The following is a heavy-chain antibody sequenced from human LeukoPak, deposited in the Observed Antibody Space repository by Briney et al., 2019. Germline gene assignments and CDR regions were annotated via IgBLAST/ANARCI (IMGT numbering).Heavy chain of an antibody. CDR1: GGSISSYY. D-gene: IGHD1-26*01. CDR2: IYYSGST. J-gene: IGHJ5*02. V-gene: IGHV4-59*08. CDR3: ARQWELRGWFDP. Sequence: SETLSLTCTVSGGSISSYYWSWIRQPPGKGLERIGYIYYSGSTNYHPSLKSRVTISVDTSKNQFSLKLSSVTAADTAVYYCARQWELRGWFDPWGQGTLVTVSS.